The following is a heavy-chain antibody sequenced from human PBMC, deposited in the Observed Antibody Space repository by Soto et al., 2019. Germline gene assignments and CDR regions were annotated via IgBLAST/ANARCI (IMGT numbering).Heavy chain of an antibody. V-gene: IGHV2-70*13. D-gene: IGHD1-20*01. CDR3: ARSIRGPRRFNGMDV. J-gene: IGHJ6*02. CDR2: IERDDDDK. Sequence: GPTLVNPTETLTLTCTFSGFSLTSPGMCVSWIRQPPGKALEWLALIERDDDDKYYSTSLKTRLTISKDTRKNQVVLTMANMDAADTGTYYCARSIRGPRRFNGMDVWGQGTPVTASS. CDR1: GFSLTSPGMC.